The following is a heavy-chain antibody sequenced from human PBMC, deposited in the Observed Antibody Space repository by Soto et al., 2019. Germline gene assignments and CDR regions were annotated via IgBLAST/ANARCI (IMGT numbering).Heavy chain of an antibody. V-gene: IGHV3-23*01. CDR1: GFTFSSYA. D-gene: IGHD6-19*01. CDR2: ISGSGGST. J-gene: IGHJ4*02. CDR3: AKVEIAVAGTHPPKFDY. Sequence: TGGSLSLSCAASGFTFSSYAMSWVRQAPGKGLEWVSAISGSGGSTYYADSVKGRFTISRDNSKNTLYLQMNSLRAEDTAVYYCAKVEIAVAGTHPPKFDYWGQGTLVTVSS.